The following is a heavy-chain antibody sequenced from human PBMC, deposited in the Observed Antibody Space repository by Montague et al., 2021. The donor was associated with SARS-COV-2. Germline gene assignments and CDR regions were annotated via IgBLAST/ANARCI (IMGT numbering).Heavy chain of an antibody. D-gene: IGHD3-22*01. J-gene: IGHJ3*02. V-gene: IGHV4-39*01. Sequence: SETLSLTCTVSGGSISSSGYYWGWIRQPPGKGLEWIGSIYYSGSTYYNPSLKSRVTISVDTSKNQFSLKLSSVTAADTAVYYCARFPTSYYYDSKAAPATPVAFDIWGQGTMVTVSS. CDR2: IYYSGST. CDR3: ARFPTSYYYDSKAAPATPVAFDI. CDR1: GGSISSSGYY.